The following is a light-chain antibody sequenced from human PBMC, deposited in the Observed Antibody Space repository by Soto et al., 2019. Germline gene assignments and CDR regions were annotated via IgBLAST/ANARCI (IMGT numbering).Light chain of an antibody. CDR1: ENVRTF. CDR2: GAS. CDR3: QQHSDWPPWT. V-gene: IGKV3-11*01. J-gene: IGKJ1*01. Sequence: VLTQSPATLSLSPRERATLSCRASENVRTFVDWYQQKPGQAPRLLIYGASNRATDIPARFSGSGSGTDFTLTISNLEPEDFAVYYCQQHSDWPPWTFGQGTKVDIK.